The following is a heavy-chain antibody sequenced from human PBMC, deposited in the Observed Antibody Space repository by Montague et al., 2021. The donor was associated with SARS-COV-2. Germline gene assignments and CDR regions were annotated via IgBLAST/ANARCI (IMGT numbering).Heavy chain of an antibody. CDR3: ARTFDVFKRDN. J-gene: IGHJ4*02. D-gene: IGHD3-10*02. Sequence: SETLSLTCAVYGGSLSGYYWSWIRQFPGKGLEWIGEIVHTGTTKYNPSLESRVTMSIDTSKKQFPLNLTSMTAADTAVYYCARTFDVFKRDNWGQGTLVAVSS. CDR1: GGSLSGYY. V-gene: IGHV4-34*12. CDR2: IVHTGTT.